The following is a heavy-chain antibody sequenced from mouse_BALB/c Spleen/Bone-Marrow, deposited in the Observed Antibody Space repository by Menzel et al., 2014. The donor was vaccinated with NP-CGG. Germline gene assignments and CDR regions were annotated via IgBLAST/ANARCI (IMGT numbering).Heavy chain of an antibody. J-gene: IGHJ2*01. V-gene: IGHV14-3*02. CDR3: ARGYYDYDLDY. D-gene: IGHD2-4*01. CDR1: GLNIKDTY. CDR2: IDPANGNT. Sequence: EVKVVESGAELVKTGASVKLSRTASGLNIKDTYMHWVKRRPEQGLEWIGRIDPANGNTKYDPKFQGKATITADTSSNTAYLQLSNLTSEDAAVYYCARGYYDYDLDYWGQGTTLTVSP.